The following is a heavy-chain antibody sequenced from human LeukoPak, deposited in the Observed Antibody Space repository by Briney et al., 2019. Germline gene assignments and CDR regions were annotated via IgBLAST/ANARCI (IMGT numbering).Heavy chain of an antibody. Sequence: AGGSLRLSCVGSGFTFSNYLMNWVRQAPGKGLEWVSSISSTGGTIYYADAVKGRFTVSRDNAKNSLLLQMNSLRAEDTALYYCARGYSRAAFDIWGQGTMVTVSS. J-gene: IGHJ3*02. CDR1: GFTFSNYL. V-gene: IGHV3-48*01. CDR2: ISSTGGTI. CDR3: ARGYSRAAFDI. D-gene: IGHD2-15*01.